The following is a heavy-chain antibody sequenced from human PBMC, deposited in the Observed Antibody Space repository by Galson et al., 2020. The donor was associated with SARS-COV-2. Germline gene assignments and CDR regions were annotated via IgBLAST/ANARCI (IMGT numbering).Heavy chain of an antibody. J-gene: IGHJ3*01. CDR2: LHSGGGT. CDR3: ARDLLNAFDV. Sequence: GGSLRLSCEASGFNVSSHYMSWVRQAPGKGLEWVLVLHSGGGTYYADSVKGRFTISRHNSKNTLYLQMSSLRPEDTAVYYCARDLLNAFDVWGQGTLVTVSS. V-gene: IGHV3-53*04. CDR1: GFNVSSHY.